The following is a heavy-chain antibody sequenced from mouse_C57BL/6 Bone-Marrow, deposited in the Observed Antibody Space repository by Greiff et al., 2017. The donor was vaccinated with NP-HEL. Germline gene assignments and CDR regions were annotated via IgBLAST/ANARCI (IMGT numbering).Heavy chain of an antibody. CDR2: IDPENGDT. V-gene: IGHV14-4*01. J-gene: IGHJ3*01. CDR1: GFNIKDDY. D-gene: IGHD2-4*01. CDR3: TTGDYDVAY. Sequence: VQLQQSGAELVRPGASVKLSCTASGFNIKDDYMHWVKQRPEQGLEWIGWIDPENGDTEYASKFQGKATITADTSSNTAYLQLSSLTSEDTAVYYCTTGDYDVAYWGQGTLVTVSA.